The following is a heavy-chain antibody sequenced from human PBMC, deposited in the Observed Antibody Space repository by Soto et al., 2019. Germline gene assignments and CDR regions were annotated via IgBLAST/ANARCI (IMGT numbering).Heavy chain of an antibody. CDR1: GFTFSGSA. CDR3: TVPSVGELLTSL. D-gene: IGHD3-10*01. CDR2: IRSKANSYAT. V-gene: IGHV3-73*01. J-gene: IGHJ4*02. Sequence: EVQLVESGGGLVQPGGSLKLSCAASGFTFSGSAMHWVRQASGKGLEWVGRIRSKANSYATAYAASVKGRFTISRDDSKTTAYLQMNSLKTEDTAVYYCTVPSVGELLTSLWGQGTLVTVSS.